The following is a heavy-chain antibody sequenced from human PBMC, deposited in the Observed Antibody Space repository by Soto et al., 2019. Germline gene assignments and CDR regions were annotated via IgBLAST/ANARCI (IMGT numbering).Heavy chain of an antibody. CDR2: ISHLENT. D-gene: IGHD5-12*01. V-gene: IGHV4-30-2*06. Sequence: QLQLQESGSGVVKTSETLSLTCTVSGASISYGGFSWSWIRQSPGKGLEWIGYISHLENTYLHPSFKSRLTMSIDRTRNQFSLKLSSVTAADMAVFYCARGGGYDSFDYWGQGVLVTVSS. CDR3: ARGGGYDSFDY. CDR1: GASISYGGFS. J-gene: IGHJ4*02.